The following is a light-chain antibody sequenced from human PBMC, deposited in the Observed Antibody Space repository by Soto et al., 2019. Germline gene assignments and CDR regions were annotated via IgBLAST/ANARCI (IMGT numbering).Light chain of an antibody. V-gene: IGLV2-23*01. CDR3: CSYAGSSFV. CDR2: EGS. CDR1: SSDVGSYNL. Sequence: QSALTQPASVSGSPGQSITISCTGTSSDVGSYNLVSWYQQHPGKAPKLMIYEGSKRPSGVSNRFSGSKSGNTASLTISGLQAEDEADHYCCSYAGSSFVFGTGTKLTVL. J-gene: IGLJ1*01.